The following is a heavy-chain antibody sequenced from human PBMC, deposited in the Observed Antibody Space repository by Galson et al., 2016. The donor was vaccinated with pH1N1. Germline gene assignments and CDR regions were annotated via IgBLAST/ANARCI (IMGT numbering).Heavy chain of an antibody. CDR3: ARGSGSPDSYYYYGMDV. D-gene: IGHD3-10*01. CDR2: IYPSDSDT. V-gene: IGHV5-51*01. Sequence: QSGAEVTKPGKSLKISCKGSGYSFTNYWIGWVRQMPGKGLEWMGIIYPSDSDTRYSPSFQGQVTISADKSISTAYLQWSSLKASETAIYYCARGSGSPDSYYYYGMDVWGQGTTVTVSS. CDR1: GYSFTNYW. J-gene: IGHJ6*02.